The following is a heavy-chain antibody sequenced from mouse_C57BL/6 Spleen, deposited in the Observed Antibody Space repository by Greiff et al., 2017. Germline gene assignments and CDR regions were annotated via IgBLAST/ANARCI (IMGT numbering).Heavy chain of an antibody. CDR2: INPSSGYT. D-gene: IGHD1-1*01. V-gene: IGHV1-7*01. J-gene: IGHJ2*01. CDR1: GYTFTSYW. Sequence: QVHVKQSGAELAKPGASVKLSCKASGYTFTSYWMHWVKQRPGQGLEWIGYINPSSGYTKYNQKFKDKATLTADKSSSTAYMQLSSLTYEDSAVYYCARHYGSSLYYFDYWGQGTTLTVSS. CDR3: ARHYGSSLYYFDY.